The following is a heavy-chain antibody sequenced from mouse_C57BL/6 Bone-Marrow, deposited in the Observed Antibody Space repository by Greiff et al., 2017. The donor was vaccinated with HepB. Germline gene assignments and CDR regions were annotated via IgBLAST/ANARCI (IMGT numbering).Heavy chain of an antibody. J-gene: IGHJ2*01. Sequence: QVQLKQSGAELARPGASVKLSCKASGYTFTSYGISWVKQRTGQGLEWIGEIYPRSGNTYYNEKFKGKATLTADKSSSTAYMELRSLTSEDSAVYFCASPYYYGSSLDYWGQGTTLTVSS. CDR1: GYTFTSYG. CDR3: ASPYYYGSSLDY. D-gene: IGHD1-1*01. V-gene: IGHV1-81*01. CDR2: IYPRSGNT.